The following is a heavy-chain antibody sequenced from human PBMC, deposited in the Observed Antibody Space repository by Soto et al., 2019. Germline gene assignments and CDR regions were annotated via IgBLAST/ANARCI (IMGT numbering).Heavy chain of an antibody. Sequence: GGSLRLSCAASGFTFRDYYMTWIRQAPGKGLEWLSYISSSGSTIYYADSVKGRFTISRDNAKNSLFLQMNSLRAEDTAVYYCTRMVTATRNYYYGMDVWAQGTTITVSS. D-gene: IGHD1-20*01. J-gene: IGHJ6*02. CDR1: GFTFRDYY. V-gene: IGHV3-11*01. CDR3: TRMVTATRNYYYGMDV. CDR2: ISSSGSTI.